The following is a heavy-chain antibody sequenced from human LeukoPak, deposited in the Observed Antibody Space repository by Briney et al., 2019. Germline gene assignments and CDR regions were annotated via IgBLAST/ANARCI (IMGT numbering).Heavy chain of an antibody. J-gene: IGHJ4*02. Sequence: GGSLRLSCAVSGFTFSSYWMSWVRQAPGKGLEWVANIRQDGSEKYYVDSVKGRYTISRDNAKNSLYLQMNSLRAEDTAAYYCARDKGDDEGSKFDFWGQGTLVTVSS. D-gene: IGHD5-24*01. CDR3: ARDKGDDEGSKFDF. V-gene: IGHV3-7*03. CDR2: IRQDGSEK. CDR1: GFTFSSYW.